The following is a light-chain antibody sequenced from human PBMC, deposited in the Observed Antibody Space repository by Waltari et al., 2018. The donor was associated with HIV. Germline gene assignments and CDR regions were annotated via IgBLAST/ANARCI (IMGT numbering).Light chain of an antibody. CDR1: SSDVGDYNF. V-gene: IGLV2-11*01. Sequence: HSALPQPRSVSGSPGQSVTISCPGTSSDVGDYNFVSWYQQHPGEAPRVVIYDVTKRPSGVPGRFSGSKSGNTASLTISGLQADDEADYYCCSFAGAYTWVFGGGTKVTVL. J-gene: IGLJ2*01. CDR2: DVT. CDR3: CSFAGAYTWV.